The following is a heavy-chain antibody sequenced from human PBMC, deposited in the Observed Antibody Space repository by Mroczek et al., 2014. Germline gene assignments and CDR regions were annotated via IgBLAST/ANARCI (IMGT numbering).Heavy chain of an antibody. CDR3: AKGDGGQLWLREDHGRYGMDV. J-gene: IGHJ6*02. Sequence: QVQLVESGGGVVQPGRSLRLSCAASGFTFSSYGMHWVRQAPGKGLEWVAVISYDGSNKYYADSVKGRFTISRDNSKNTLYLQMNSLRAEDTAVYYCAKGDGGQLWLREDHGRYGMDVVGPRDPRSPVSS. CDR1: GFTFSSYG. D-gene: IGHD5-18*01. CDR2: ISYDGSNK. V-gene: IGHV3-30*18.